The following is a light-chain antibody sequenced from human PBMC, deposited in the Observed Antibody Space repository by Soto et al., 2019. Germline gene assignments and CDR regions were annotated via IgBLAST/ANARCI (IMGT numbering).Light chain of an antibody. J-gene: IGLJ1*01. CDR1: SSNIGTNY. CDR3: AGWDDSLHGLL. V-gene: IGLV1-47*01. CDR2: RNN. Sequence: QSVLTQPPSASGTPGQRVTISCSGGSSNIGTNYVYWYQQLPGTAPKLLIYRNNLRPSGVTDRFSASKSGTSASLAISGLRSEDEADYFCAGWDDSLHGLLFGAGTKLTVL.